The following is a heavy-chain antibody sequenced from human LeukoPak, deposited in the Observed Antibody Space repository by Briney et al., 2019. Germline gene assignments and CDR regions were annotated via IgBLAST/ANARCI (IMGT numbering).Heavy chain of an antibody. V-gene: IGHV4-34*01. CDR1: GGSFSGYY. CDR2: INHSGST. D-gene: IGHD4-17*01. J-gene: IGHJ4*02. Sequence: SETLSLTCAVYGGSFSGYYWSWIRQPPGKGLEWIGEINHSGSTNYNPSLKSRVTISVDTSKNQFSLKLSSVTAADTAVYYCARGAAWTTVTTYFDYWGQGTLVTVSS. CDR3: ARGAAWTTVTTYFDY.